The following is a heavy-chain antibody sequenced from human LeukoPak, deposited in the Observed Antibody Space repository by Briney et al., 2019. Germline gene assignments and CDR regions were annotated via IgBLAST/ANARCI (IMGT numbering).Heavy chain of an antibody. D-gene: IGHD3-9*01. J-gene: IGHJ5*02. CDR1: GGSISSYY. CDR3: ARVGRYYDILTGYHSQNWFDP. V-gene: IGHV4-38-2*02. CDR2: IYHSGST. Sequence: SETLSLTCTVSGGSISSYYWGWIRQPPGKGLEWIGSIYHSGSTYYNPSLKSRVTISVDTSKNQFSLKLSSVTAADTAVYYYARVGRYYDILTGYHSQNWFDPWGQGTLVTVSS.